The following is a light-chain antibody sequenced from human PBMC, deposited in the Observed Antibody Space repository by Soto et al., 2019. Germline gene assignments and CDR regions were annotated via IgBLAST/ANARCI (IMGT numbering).Light chain of an antibody. V-gene: IGKV3-20*01. CDR3: QHYGNSPPYT. Sequence: EIVLTQSPGTLSLSPGERATLSCRASQSISSSYLAWNQQKPGQAPRLLIYGTSNRATGIPDRFSGSGSGTDFTLTISRLEPEDFAVYYCQHYGNSPPYTFGQGTGLEIK. J-gene: IGKJ2*01. CDR1: QSISSSY. CDR2: GTS.